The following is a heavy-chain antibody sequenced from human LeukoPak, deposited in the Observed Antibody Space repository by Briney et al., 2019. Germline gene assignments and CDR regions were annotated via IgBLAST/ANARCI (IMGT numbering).Heavy chain of an antibody. Sequence: GGSLRLSCAASGFTFSSYEMNWVRQAPGKGLEWVSYISSSGSTIYYADSVKGRFTISRDNAKNSLYLQMNSLRAEDTAVYYCVAAAGTHYYYYMDVWGKGTTVTISS. V-gene: IGHV3-48*03. CDR3: VAAAGTHYYYYMDV. J-gene: IGHJ6*03. CDR2: ISSSGSTI. D-gene: IGHD6-13*01. CDR1: GFTFSSYE.